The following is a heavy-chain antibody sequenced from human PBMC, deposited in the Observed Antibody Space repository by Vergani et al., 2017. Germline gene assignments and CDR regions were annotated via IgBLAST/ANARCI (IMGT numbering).Heavy chain of an antibody. CDR2: IYTSGST. CDR1: GGSISSGSYY. Sequence: QVQLQESGPGLVKPSQTLSLTCTVSGGSISSGSYYWSWIRQPAGKGLEWIGRIYTSGSTNYNPSLKSRVPISVDTSKNQFSLTLSSVTAADTAVYSCARGRTYYYDSSGYYYRYYYGMYVWGQGSTVTVSS. D-gene: IGHD3-22*01. J-gene: IGHJ6*02. V-gene: IGHV4-61*02. CDR3: ARGRTYYYDSSGYYYRYYYGMYV.